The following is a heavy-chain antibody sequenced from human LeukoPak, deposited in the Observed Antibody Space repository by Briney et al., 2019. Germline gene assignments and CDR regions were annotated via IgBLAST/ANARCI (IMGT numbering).Heavy chain of an antibody. CDR3: AKGGSWMDV. CDR2: IWYDGSNK. CDR1: GFTFSSYG. Sequence: GGSLRLSCAASGFTFSSYGMHWVRQAPGKGLEWVAVIWYDGSNKYYADSVKGRFTISRDNSKNTLYLQMNSLRAEDTAVYYCAKGGSWMDVWGQGTTVTVSS. J-gene: IGHJ6*02. V-gene: IGHV3-30*02.